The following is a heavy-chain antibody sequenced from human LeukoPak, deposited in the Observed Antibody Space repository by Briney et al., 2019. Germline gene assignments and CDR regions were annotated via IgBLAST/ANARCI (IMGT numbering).Heavy chain of an antibody. CDR2: ISGSGGST. D-gene: IGHD4-17*01. V-gene: IGHV3-23*01. CDR3: AKGYGDLVAFDI. Sequence: GGSLRLSCAASGFTFSSYAMSWVRQAPGKGLEWVSAISGSGGSTYYADSVKGRFTISRDNSKNTLYLQMNSLRVEDTAVYYCAKGYGDLVAFDIWGQGTMVTVSS. J-gene: IGHJ3*02. CDR1: GFTFSSYA.